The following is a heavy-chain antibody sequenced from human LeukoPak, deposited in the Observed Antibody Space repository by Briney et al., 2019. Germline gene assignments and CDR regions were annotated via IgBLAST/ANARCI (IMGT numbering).Heavy chain of an antibody. D-gene: IGHD6-13*01. V-gene: IGHV3-30*02. Sequence: GGSLRLSCAASGFTLSSYGMHWVRQAPGKGLGWVAFIRYDGSNKYYADSVKGRFTISRDNSKNTLYLQMNSLRAEDTAVYYCAKDRGAAAGTSYYFDYWGQGTLVTVSS. CDR3: AKDRGAAAGTSYYFDY. CDR2: IRYDGSNK. CDR1: GFTLSSYG. J-gene: IGHJ4*02.